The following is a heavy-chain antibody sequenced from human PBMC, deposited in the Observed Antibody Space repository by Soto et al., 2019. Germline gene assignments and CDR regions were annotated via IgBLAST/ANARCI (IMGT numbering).Heavy chain of an antibody. D-gene: IGHD3-10*01. CDR2: INHSGST. V-gene: IGHV4-34*01. CDR1: GGSFSGYY. CDR3: ARGWRHGSGSSRYYYYGMDV. J-gene: IGHJ6*02. Sequence: ETLSLTCAVYGGSFSGYYWSWIRQPPGKGLEWIGEINHSGSTNYNPSLKSRVTISVDTSKNQFSLKLSSVTAADTAVYYCARGWRHGSGSSRYYYYGMDVWGQGTTVTVSS.